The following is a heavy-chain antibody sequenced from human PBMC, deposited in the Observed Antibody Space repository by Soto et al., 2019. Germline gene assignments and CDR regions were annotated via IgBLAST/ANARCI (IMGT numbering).Heavy chain of an antibody. CDR1: GYIVSAYS. J-gene: IGHJ1*01. V-gene: IGHV1-46*01. Sequence: VSVKVGGNVAGYIVSAYSMHWGRHAPVQGLELMGVVNPSGGSTHYAQKFQGRITMTRDTSTTTVYMALSSLPSEDTALYYCAREENCSDGICYSEYFQRWGQGTLVTVSS. CDR2: VNPSGGST. D-gene: IGHD2-15*01. CDR3: AREENCSDGICYSEYFQR.